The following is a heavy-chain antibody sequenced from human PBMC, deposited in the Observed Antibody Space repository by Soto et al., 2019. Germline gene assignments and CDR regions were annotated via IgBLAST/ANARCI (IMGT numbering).Heavy chain of an antibody. CDR1: GGSISSSNW. J-gene: IGHJ4*02. CDR3: ARGWGIAAAGSDY. Sequence: QVQLQESGPGRVNPSGTLSLTCTVAGGSISSSNWWSWVRQPPWKGLEWIGEIYHSGSTNYNPSLKSRVTISVDKSKNQFSLKLNSVTAADTAVYYCARGWGIAAAGSDYWGQGTLVTVSS. V-gene: IGHV4-4*02. CDR2: IYHSGST. D-gene: IGHD6-13*01.